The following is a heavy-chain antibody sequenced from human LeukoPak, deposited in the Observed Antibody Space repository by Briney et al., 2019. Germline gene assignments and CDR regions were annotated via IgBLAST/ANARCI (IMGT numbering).Heavy chain of an antibody. D-gene: IGHD6-13*01. Sequence: GESLKISCKGSGYSFTSYWIGWVRQMPGKGLEWRGIIYPGDSDTRYSPYFQGEVTISADKSISSAYLQWSSLKASDTAMYYCARRGIAAAAYYFDYWGQGTLVTVSS. CDR3: ARRGIAAAAYYFDY. CDR1: GYSFTSYW. CDR2: IYPGDSDT. J-gene: IGHJ4*02. V-gene: IGHV5-51*01.